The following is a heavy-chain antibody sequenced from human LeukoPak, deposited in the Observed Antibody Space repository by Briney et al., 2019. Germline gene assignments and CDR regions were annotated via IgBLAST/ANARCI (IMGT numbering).Heavy chain of an antibody. CDR3: ARGSRTIELGDDY. CDR2: ISSSSSDT. CDR1: GFTFSDSY. D-gene: IGHD5-24*01. Sequence: GGSLRLSCAASGFTFSDSYMSWIRQTPGKGMEWLSYISSSSSDTNYADSVKGRFTIYRDNAKNSLYLQMNSLRADDPAVYYCARGSRTIELGDDYWGQGTLVTVSS. J-gene: IGHJ4*02. V-gene: IGHV3-11*06.